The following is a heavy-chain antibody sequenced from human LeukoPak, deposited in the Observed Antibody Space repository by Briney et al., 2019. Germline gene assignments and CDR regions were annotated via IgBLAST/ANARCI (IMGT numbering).Heavy chain of an antibody. D-gene: IGHD5-24*01. CDR1: GYTLTELS. J-gene: IGHJ5*02. CDR3: ATDTRDGYNYGWFDP. Sequence: ASVQLSCKVSGYTLTELSMHWVPQDPGKGLDWMSDFDPEDGETIYAQKFQGRVTMTEDTSTDTAYMELSSLRSEDTAVYYCATDTRDGYNYGWFDPWGQGTLVTVSS. CDR2: FDPEDGET. V-gene: IGHV1-24*01.